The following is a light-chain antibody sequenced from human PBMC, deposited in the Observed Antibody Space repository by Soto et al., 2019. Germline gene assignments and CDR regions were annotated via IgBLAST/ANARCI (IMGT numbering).Light chain of an antibody. J-gene: IGKJ4*01. V-gene: IGKV1-39*01. CDR1: QSISSY. Sequence: DPQMTQSPSSLSASVGDRVTITCRASQSISSYLNWYQQKPGKAPKLLIYAASSLQSGVPSRFSGSGSGTDFTLTISSLQPEDFATYYCQQSYSTPPTFGGGTKVEIK. CDR3: QQSYSTPPT. CDR2: AAS.